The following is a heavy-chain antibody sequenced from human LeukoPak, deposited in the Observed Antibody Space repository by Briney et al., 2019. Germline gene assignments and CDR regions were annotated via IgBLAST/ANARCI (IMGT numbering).Heavy chain of an antibody. CDR3: AKRGSLWDLDY. J-gene: IGHJ4*02. CDR2: IRYDGSNK. Sequence: PGGSLRLSCVASGFTFSSYAMLWVRQAPGKGLEWVAVIRYDGSNKKYADSVKGRFTISRDNSKNTLYLQMNSLSPEDTAVYYCAKRGSLWDLDYWGQGTLVTVSS. D-gene: IGHD1-26*01. V-gene: IGHV3-33*06. CDR1: GFTFSSYA.